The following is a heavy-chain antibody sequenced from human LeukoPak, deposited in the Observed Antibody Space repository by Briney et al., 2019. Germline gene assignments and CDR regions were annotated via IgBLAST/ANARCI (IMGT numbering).Heavy chain of an antibody. V-gene: IGHV3-48*03. CDR3: AREDYGSGAPLDS. D-gene: IGHD3-10*01. CDR1: GFTFSSYE. Sequence: PGGSLRLSCAASGFTFSSYEMNWVRQAPGKGLEWVSYITSSGTTKYYADSVKGRFTISRDNAKNSLYLQMNSLRAEDTAVYHCAREDYGSGAPLDSWGQGTLVTVAS. J-gene: IGHJ4*02. CDR2: ITSSGTTK.